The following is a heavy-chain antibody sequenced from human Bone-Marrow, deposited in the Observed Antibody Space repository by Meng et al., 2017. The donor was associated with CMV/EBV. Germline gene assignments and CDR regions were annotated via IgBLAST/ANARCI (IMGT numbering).Heavy chain of an antibody. CDR3: ARRDLRPSMVVTPPGAFDI. D-gene: IGHD4-23*01. CDR2: IYYSGST. CDR1: GGSISSSSYY. J-gene: IGHJ3*02. V-gene: IGHV4-39*01. Sequence: SETLSLTCTVSGGSISSSSYYWGWIRQPPGKGLEWIGSIYYSGSTYYNPSLKSRVTISVDTSKNQFSLKLSSVTAADTAVYYCARRDLRPSMVVTPPGAFDIWGQGTMVTVSS.